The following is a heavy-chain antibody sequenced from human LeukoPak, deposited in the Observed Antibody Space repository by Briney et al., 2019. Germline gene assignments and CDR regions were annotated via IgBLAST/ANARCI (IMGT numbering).Heavy chain of an antibody. CDR3: TTVIPRYCSGGSCLNDY. V-gene: IGHV3-15*01. CDR1: GSTFSNAW. Sequence: GGSLRLSCAASGSTFSNAWMSWVRQAPGKGLEWVGRIKSKTDGGTTDYAAPVKGRFTISRDDSKNTLYLQMNSLKTEDTAVYYCTTVIPRYCSGGSCLNDYWGQGTLVTVSS. D-gene: IGHD2-15*01. J-gene: IGHJ4*02. CDR2: IKSKTDGGTT.